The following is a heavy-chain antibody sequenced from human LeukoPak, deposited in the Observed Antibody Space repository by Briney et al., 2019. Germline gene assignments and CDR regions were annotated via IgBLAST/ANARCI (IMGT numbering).Heavy chain of an antibody. J-gene: IGHJ4*02. CDR2: IYSSGST. CDR3: ARLTSGGSWYYFDY. D-gene: IGHD1-26*01. V-gene: IGHV4-59*01. Sequence: SETLSLTCTVSGGSINSSYWSWIRRPPGKGLEYIGYIYSSGSTNYSPSLKSRLTISVDTSKNQFSLKLRSVTAADTAVYYCARLTSGGSWYYFDYWGQGTLVTVSS. CDR1: GGSINSSY.